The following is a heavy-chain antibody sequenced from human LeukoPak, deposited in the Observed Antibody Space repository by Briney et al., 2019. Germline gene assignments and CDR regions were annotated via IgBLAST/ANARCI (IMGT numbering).Heavy chain of an antibody. CDR2: INPSGGST. J-gene: IGHJ4*02. V-gene: IGHV1-46*01. CDR3: ASSLDSSSLVY. D-gene: IGHD6-6*01. Sequence: GIINPSGGSTSYAQKFQGRVTMTRDMSTSTVYMELSSLRSEDTAVYYCASSLDSSSLVYWGQGTLVTVSS.